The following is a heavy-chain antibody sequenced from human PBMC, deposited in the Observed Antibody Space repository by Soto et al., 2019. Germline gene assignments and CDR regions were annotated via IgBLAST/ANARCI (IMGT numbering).Heavy chain of an antibody. CDR2: MNPNSGNT. V-gene: IGHV1-8*01. D-gene: IGHD1-26*01. CDR3: ARELRGMDV. J-gene: IGHJ6*01. Sequence: QVQLVQSGAEVKKPGASVKVSCKASGYTFTSYDINWVRQATGQGLEWMGWMNPNSGNTGYVQKFQGRVTMTRNSSICTAYMQLSSLSSEDTAVSFCARELRGMDVWGQGTTVTVSS. CDR1: GYTFTSYD.